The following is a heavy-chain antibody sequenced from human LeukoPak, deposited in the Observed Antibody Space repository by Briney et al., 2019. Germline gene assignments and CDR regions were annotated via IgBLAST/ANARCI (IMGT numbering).Heavy chain of an antibody. CDR2: ISGAGGST. D-gene: IGHD6-13*01. CDR1: GFTFDTYA. Sequence: PGGSLRLSCAASGFTFDTYAMSWVRQAPGKGLEWVSSISGAGGSTYYTDSVKGRFTISRDNSKNTLYLQMNSLRAEDTAVYYCATGSVRYSASWYSQEADYWGQGTLVTVSS. V-gene: IGHV3-23*01. J-gene: IGHJ4*02. CDR3: ATGSVRYSASWYSQEADY.